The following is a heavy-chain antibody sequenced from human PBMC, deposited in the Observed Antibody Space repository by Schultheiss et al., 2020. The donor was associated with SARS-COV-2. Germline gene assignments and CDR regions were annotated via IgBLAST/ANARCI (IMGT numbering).Heavy chain of an antibody. V-gene: IGHV4-59*08. CDR2: VYYTGYT. J-gene: IGHJ4*02. Sequence: SETLSLTCTVSGGSISSYYWSWIRQPPGKGLEWIGYVYYTGYTTYNPSLKSRVTISLDTSRNQFSLKLSSVTAADTAVYYCARQARWFGESDYWGQGTLVTVSS. CDR3: ARQARWFGESDY. D-gene: IGHD3-10*01. CDR1: GGSISSYY.